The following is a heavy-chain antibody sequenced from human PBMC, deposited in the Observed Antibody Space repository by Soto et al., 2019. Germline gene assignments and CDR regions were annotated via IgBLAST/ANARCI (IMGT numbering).Heavy chain of an antibody. Sequence: QVQLQQWGAGLLKPSETLSLTCAVYGGSFSTDYWSWIRQPPGKGLEWIGEINPSGGTNYNPSLKSRVPRPVATSKHQSSLKLRAVTAAATAVYCCARVLAARASRDFDYWGQGTMVTVSS. CDR3: ARVLAARASRDFDY. J-gene: IGHJ4*02. CDR2: INPSGGT. V-gene: IGHV4-34*01. CDR1: GGSFSTDY. D-gene: IGHD6-6*01.